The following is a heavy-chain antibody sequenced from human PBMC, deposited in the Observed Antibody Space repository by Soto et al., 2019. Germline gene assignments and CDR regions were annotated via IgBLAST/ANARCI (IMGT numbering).Heavy chain of an antibody. CDR2: MNPNSGNT. J-gene: IGHJ6*02. V-gene: IGHV1-8*01. CDR3: ARAYYDYVWGSYRYYYYGMDV. D-gene: IGHD3-16*02. CDR1: GYTFTSYD. Sequence: ASVKVSCKASGYTFTSYDINWVRQATGQGLERMGWMNPNSGNTGYAQKFQGRVTMTRNTSISTAYMELSSLRSEDTAVYYCARAYYDYVWGSYRYYYYGMDVWGRGTTLTVSS.